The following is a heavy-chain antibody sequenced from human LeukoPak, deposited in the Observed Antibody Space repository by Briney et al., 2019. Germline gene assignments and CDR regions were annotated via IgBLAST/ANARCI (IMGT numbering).Heavy chain of an antibody. V-gene: IGHV4-59*12. D-gene: IGHD3-10*01. CDR3: ARGRGVTIDY. CDR2: IYYSGST. Sequence: SETLSLTCTVSGGSISSYYWSWIRQPPGKGLEWIGYIYYSGSTYYNPSLKSRVTISVDTSKNQFSLKLSSVTAADTAVYYCARGRGVTIDYWGQGTLVTVSS. CDR1: GGSISSYY. J-gene: IGHJ4*02.